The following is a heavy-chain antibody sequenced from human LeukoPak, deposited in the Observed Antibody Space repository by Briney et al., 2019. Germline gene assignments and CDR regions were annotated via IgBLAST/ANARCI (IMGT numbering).Heavy chain of an antibody. CDR3: AKPRYRVAAAGTDY. CDR2: ISGSGGST. CDR1: GFTFSNYA. V-gene: IGHV3-23*01. Sequence: GGSLRLSCAASGFTFSNYAMTWVRQAPGKGLEWVSAISGSGGSTYYADSVKGRFTISRDNSKNTLYLQMNSLRAEDTAVYYCAKPRYRVAAAGTDYWGQGTLVTVSS. J-gene: IGHJ4*02. D-gene: IGHD6-13*01.